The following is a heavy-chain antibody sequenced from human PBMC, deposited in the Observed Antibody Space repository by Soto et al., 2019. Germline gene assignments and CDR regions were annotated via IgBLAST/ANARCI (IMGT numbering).Heavy chain of an antibody. Sequence: EVQLVESGGGLVKPGGSLRLSCAASGFTFSNAWMNWVRQAPGKGLEWVGRIKSKTDGGTTDYAAPVKGRFTISRDDSKNTLYRQMNSLKTEDTAVYYCTTGGIAYYYYYGMDVWGQGTTVTVSS. CDR3: TTGGIAYYYYYGMDV. J-gene: IGHJ6*02. CDR1: GFTFSNAW. V-gene: IGHV3-15*07. CDR2: IKSKTDGGTT.